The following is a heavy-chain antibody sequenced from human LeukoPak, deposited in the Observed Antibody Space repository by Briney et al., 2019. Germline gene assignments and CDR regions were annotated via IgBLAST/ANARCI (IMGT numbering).Heavy chain of an antibody. CDR2: IIPIFGTA. V-gene: IGHV1-69*01. CDR1: GGTFISYA. CDR3: ARVIQGGQKDYGGTGFDY. J-gene: IGHJ4*02. Sequence: SVKVSCKASGGTFISYAISWVRQALGQGLEWMGGIIPIFGTANYAQKFQGRVTITADESTSTAYMELSSLRSEDTAVYYCARVIQGGQKDYGGTGFDYWGQGTLVTVSS. D-gene: IGHD4-23*01.